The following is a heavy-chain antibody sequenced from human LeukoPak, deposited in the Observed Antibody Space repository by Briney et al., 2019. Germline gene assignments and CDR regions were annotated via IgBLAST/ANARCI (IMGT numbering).Heavy chain of an antibody. CDR2: ISGDGGST. CDR1: GFTFDDYA. CDR3: ARDAEEYYDFWSGPWGYFDY. Sequence: GGSLRLSCAASGFTFDDYAMHWVRQAPGKGLEWVSLISGDGGSTYYADSVKGRFTISRDNAKNSLYLQMNSLRAEDTAVYYCARDAEEYYDFWSGPWGYFDYWGQGTLVTVSS. J-gene: IGHJ4*02. V-gene: IGHV3-43*02. D-gene: IGHD3-3*01.